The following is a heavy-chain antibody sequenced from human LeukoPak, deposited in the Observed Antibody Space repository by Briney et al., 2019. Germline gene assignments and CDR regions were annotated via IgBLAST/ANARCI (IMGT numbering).Heavy chain of an antibody. Sequence: SETLSLTCTVSGGSISTYYWSWIRQPPGKGLEWLGYIFYTGSTNYNPSLKSRVTMSIDTSKNQFSLKLSSVTAADTAVYYCARGQYSGSCFDNWGQGSLVTVSS. D-gene: IGHD1-26*01. CDR2: IFYTGST. V-gene: IGHV4-59*01. CDR3: ARGQYSGSCFDN. CDR1: GGSISTYY. J-gene: IGHJ4*02.